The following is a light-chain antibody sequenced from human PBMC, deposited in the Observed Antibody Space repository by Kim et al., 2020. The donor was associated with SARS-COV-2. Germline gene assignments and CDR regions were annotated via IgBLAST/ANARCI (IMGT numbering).Light chain of an antibody. CDR1: SSNLGANYE. Sequence: VTISCTGSSSNLGANYELHWYQQLPGTAPKLLIHGNTNRPSGVPDRFSGSKSGTSASLAITGLQAEDEADYYCQSYDSSLSASVFGGGTQLTVL. V-gene: IGLV1-40*01. CDR3: QSYDSSLSASV. CDR2: GNT. J-gene: IGLJ3*02.